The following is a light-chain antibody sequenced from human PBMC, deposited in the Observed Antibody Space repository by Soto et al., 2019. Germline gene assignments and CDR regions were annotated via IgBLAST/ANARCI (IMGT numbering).Light chain of an antibody. CDR3: SSYTSSSLV. Sequence: QSALTQPASVSGSPGQSITISCTGTSSDVGGYNYVSWYQQHPGKAPKLMIYEVSNRPSGVSNRFSGSKFGNTASLTISGLQAEDEADYYCSSYTSSSLVFGGGTKLTVL. CDR2: EVS. V-gene: IGLV2-14*01. J-gene: IGLJ2*01. CDR1: SSDVGGYNY.